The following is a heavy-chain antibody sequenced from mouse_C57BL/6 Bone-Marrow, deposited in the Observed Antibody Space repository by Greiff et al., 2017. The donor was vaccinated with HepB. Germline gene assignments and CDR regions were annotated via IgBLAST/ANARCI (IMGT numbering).Heavy chain of an antibody. CDR2: IYPRDGST. J-gene: IGHJ3*01. CDR1: GYTFTSYD. Sequence: VQVVESGPELVKPGASVKLSCKASGYTFTSYDINWVKQRPGQGLEWIGWIYPRDGSTKYNEKFKGKATLTVDTSSSTAYMELHSLTSEDSAVYFCARPGSSYWFAYWGQGTLVTVSA. V-gene: IGHV1-85*01. CDR3: ARPGSSYWFAY. D-gene: IGHD1-1*01.